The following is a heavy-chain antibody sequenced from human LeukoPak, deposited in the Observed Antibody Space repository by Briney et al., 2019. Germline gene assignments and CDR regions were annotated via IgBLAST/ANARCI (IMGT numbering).Heavy chain of an antibody. Sequence: SETLSLTCTVSGGSISSYYWSWIRQPPGKGLEWIGYIYYSGSTSYNPSLKSRVTISVDTSKKQFSLKLTSVTAADTAVYYCARDGGYCSGVTCYNHYYYMDVWGKGTTVTISS. J-gene: IGHJ6*03. CDR1: GGSISSYY. CDR2: IYYSGST. CDR3: ARDGGYCSGVTCYNHYYYMDV. V-gene: IGHV4-59*12. D-gene: IGHD2-15*01.